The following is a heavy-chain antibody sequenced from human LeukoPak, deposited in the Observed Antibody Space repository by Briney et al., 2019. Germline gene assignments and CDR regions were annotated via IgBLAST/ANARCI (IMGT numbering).Heavy chain of an antibody. CDR1: GFTFSSYG. CDR3: ARDFYSSGWVEY. D-gene: IGHD6-19*01. V-gene: IGHV3-30*02. J-gene: IGHJ4*02. CDR2: IRYDGSNK. Sequence: PGGSLRLSCAASGFTFSSYGMHWVRQAPGKGLEWVAFIRYDGSNKYYADSVKGRFTISRDNSKNTLYLQMNSLRAEDTAVYYCARDFYSSGWVEYWGQGTLVTVSS.